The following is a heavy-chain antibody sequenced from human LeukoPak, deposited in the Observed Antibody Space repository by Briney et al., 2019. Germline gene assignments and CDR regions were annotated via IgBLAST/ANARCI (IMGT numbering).Heavy chain of an antibody. V-gene: IGHV4-4*07. CDR1: GGSISSYY. Sequence: SETLSLTCTVSGGSISSYYWSWIRQPAGKGLEWIGRIYTSGSTNYNPSLKSRVTMSVDTSKNQFSLKLSSVTAADTAVYYCARGPASSRAFGRRRFDYWGQGTLVTVSS. CDR3: ARGPASSRAFGRRRFDY. J-gene: IGHJ4*02. CDR2: IYTSGST. D-gene: IGHD6-6*01.